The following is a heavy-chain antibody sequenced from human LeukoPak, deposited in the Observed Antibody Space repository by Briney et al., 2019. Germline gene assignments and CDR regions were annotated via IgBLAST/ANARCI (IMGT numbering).Heavy chain of an antibody. V-gene: IGHV4-4*07. CDR1: GGAIRSHY. CDR2: IYSSGYT. Sequence: SETLSLTCTVSGGAIRSHYWNWIRQPAGKGLEWIGRIYSSGYTNDNPFLKSRITMSVDMSKNQFSLRLNSVTAADTAVYYCARGEDSADSWGQGMLVTVSS. CDR3: ARGEDSADS. J-gene: IGHJ4*02.